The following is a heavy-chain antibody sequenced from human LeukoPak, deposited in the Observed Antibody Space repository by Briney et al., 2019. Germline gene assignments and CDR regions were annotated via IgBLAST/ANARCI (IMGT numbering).Heavy chain of an antibody. Sequence: SVKVSCTASGYTFTGYYMHWVRQAPGQGLEWMGGIIPIFGTANYAQKFQGRVTITADESTSTAYMELSSLRSEDTAVYYCARAGGGYGDYSWNYFDYWGQGTLVTVSS. CDR1: GYTFTGYY. V-gene: IGHV1-69*13. J-gene: IGHJ4*02. CDR2: IIPIFGTA. CDR3: ARAGGGYGDYSWNYFDY. D-gene: IGHD4-17*01.